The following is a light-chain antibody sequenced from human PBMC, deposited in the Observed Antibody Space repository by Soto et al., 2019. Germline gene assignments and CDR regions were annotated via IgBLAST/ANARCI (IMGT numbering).Light chain of an antibody. J-gene: IGLJ1*01. V-gene: IGLV2-14*01. CDR2: EVS. CDR1: GSDVGGYNY. CDR3: SSYTSSGTRV. Sequence: QSVLTQPASVSGSPGQSITISCTGTGSDVGGYNYVSWYQQHPGKAPKLMIYEVSNRPSGVSNRFSGSKSGNTASLTISGLQAEDEADYYCSSYTSSGTRVFGTGTKVTVL.